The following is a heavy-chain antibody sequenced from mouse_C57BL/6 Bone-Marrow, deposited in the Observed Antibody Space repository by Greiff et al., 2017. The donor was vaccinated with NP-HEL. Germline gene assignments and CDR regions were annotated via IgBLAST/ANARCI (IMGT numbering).Heavy chain of an antibody. V-gene: IGHV1-69*01. J-gene: IGHJ3*01. D-gene: IGHD2-13*01. CDR3: ARSDPFAY. CDR1: GYTFTSYW. CDR2: IDPSDSYT. Sequence: QVQLQQPGAELVMPGASVKLSCKASGYTFTSYWMHWVKQRPGQGLEWIGEIDPSDSYTNYNQKFKGKSTLTVDKSSSTAYMQLSSLTSDDSAVYYCARSDPFAYWGQGTLVTVSA.